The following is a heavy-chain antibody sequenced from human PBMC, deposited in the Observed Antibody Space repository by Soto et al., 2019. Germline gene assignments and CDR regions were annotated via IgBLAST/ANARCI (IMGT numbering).Heavy chain of an antibody. J-gene: IGHJ4*02. D-gene: IGHD3-16*01. CDR3: VRDTVGTYYLDY. CDR1: GFTFSDHY. CDR2: IRNNANSYTT. Sequence: EVQLVESGGGLVQPGGSLRLSCAASGFTFSDHYMDWVRQAPGKGLEWVGRIRNNANSYTTEYAASVKGRFTISRDDSKNSLYLQRNSLKTEDTAVYYCVRDTVGTYYLDYWGQGTLVTVSS. V-gene: IGHV3-72*01.